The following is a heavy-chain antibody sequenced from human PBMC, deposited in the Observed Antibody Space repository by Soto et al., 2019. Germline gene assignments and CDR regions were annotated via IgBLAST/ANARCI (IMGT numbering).Heavy chain of an antibody. CDR3: AKTAEAVAGAVYGY. CDR1: GFTFSNFA. D-gene: IGHD6-19*01. Sequence: PGGSLRLSCAASGFTFSNFAMGWVRQAPGKGLEWVSAIGGSGGTTYYADSVKRRFTISRDNSKNSLYLQMNSLRADDKAVYYCAKTAEAVAGAVYGYWGQGTLVTVSS. CDR2: IGGSGGTT. V-gene: IGHV3-23*01. J-gene: IGHJ4*02.